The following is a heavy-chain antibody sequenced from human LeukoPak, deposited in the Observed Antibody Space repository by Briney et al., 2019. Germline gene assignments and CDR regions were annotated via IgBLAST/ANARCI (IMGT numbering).Heavy chain of an antibody. CDR2: ISAYNGNT. V-gene: IGHV1-18*03. CDR3: ARVHYYDSSGYYYESFDY. D-gene: IGHD3-22*01. Sequence: ASVKVSCKASGYTFTSYGISWVRQAPGQGLEWMGWISAYNGNTNYAQKLQGRVTMTTDTSTNTAYMELRSLRSDDMAVYYCARVHYYDSSGYYYESFDYWGQGTLVTVSS. J-gene: IGHJ4*02. CDR1: GYTFTSYG.